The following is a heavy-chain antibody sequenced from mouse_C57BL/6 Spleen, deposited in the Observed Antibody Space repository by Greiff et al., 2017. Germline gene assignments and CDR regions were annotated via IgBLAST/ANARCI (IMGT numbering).Heavy chain of an antibody. CDR3: ARGLYFDY. CDR1: GYTFTSYW. J-gene: IGHJ2*01. CDR2: IYPSDSYT. Sequence: VQLQQPGAELVKPGASVKLSCKASGYTFTSYWMQWVKQRPGQGLEWIGEIYPSDSYTNYNQKFKGKATLTVDTSSSTAYMQLSSLTSEDSAVYYCARGLYFDYWGQGTTLTVSS. V-gene: IGHV1-50*01.